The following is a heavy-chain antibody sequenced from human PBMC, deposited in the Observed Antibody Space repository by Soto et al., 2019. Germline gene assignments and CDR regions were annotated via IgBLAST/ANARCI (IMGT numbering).Heavy chain of an antibody. Sequence: LRLSCAASGFTFSDYYMSWVRQAPGRGLEWISYSSNSGTFARYATSVKGRFSISRDNANNSLYLEMNSLRVEDTAVYYCARSGDNFNVLDYWGQGTPVTVS. CDR1: GFTFSDYY. CDR3: ARSGDNFNVLDY. CDR2: SSNSGTFA. D-gene: IGHD1-1*01. V-gene: IGHV3-11*06. J-gene: IGHJ4*02.